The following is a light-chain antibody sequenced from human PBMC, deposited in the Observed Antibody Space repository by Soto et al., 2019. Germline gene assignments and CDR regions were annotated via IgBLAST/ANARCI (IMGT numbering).Light chain of an antibody. CDR2: GAS. V-gene: IGKV3-15*01. CDR1: QSVGSN. J-gene: IGKJ1*01. Sequence: EIVMTQSPATLSVSPGERATLSCRASQSVGSNLAWYQQKRGQAPRLLIYGASTRATGIPARFSGSGSGTEFTLTISSLQSEDFAVYYCQQYGSSPRTFGQGTKVDIK. CDR3: QQYGSSPRT.